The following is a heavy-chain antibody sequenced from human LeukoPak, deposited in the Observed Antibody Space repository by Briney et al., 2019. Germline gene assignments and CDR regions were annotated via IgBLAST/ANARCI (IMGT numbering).Heavy chain of an antibody. V-gene: IGHV1-2*02. CDR2: INPEGGGT. J-gene: IGHJ4*02. D-gene: IGHD3-9*01. CDR3: TSPLRYIDY. Sequence: ASVKVSCKASGYSFTGYYMHWVRQAPGQGLEWMGWINPEGGGTSYAQKFQGRVTMTRDTSIRTAYMELSGLKPDDTAVYYCTSPLRYIDYWGPGTPVTVSS. CDR1: GYSFTGYY.